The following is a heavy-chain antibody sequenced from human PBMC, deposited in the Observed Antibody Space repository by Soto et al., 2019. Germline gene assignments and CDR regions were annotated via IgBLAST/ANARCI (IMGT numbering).Heavy chain of an antibody. Sequence: GGSLRLSCEASGFTFSAYTMNWVRQAPGKGPEWVSSISSTSSYIYYADSVKGRFTITRDNAKNSLFLQMTSLRAEDTAVYYCARVHSRRIVGSTYDCWGQGTRVTVSS. CDR1: GFTFSAYT. D-gene: IGHD1-26*01. CDR2: ISSTSSYI. J-gene: IGHJ4*02. V-gene: IGHV3-21*01. CDR3: ARVHSRRIVGSTYDC.